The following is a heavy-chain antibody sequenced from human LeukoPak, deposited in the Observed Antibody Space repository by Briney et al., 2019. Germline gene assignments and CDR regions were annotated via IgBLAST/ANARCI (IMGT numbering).Heavy chain of an antibody. CDR1: GFTFSNYG. Sequence: GRSLRLSCTASGFTFSNYGMHWVRQAPGKGLEWVALIWYDGSNKYYTDSVKGRLTISRDNSKNTLYLQMNSLRAEDTAVYYCAKDRYSYAFEYFDSWGQGTLVTVSS. D-gene: IGHD5-18*01. CDR3: AKDRYSYAFEYFDS. V-gene: IGHV3-33*06. CDR2: IWYDGSNK. J-gene: IGHJ4*02.